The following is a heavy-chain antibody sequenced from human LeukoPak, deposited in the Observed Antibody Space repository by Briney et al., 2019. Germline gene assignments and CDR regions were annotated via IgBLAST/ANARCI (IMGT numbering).Heavy chain of an antibody. J-gene: IGHJ4*02. Sequence: GGSLRLSCAASGFTFSKHWMSWVRQAPGKGLEWVATIQQDGSDKYYVDSVKGQFTISRDNAKNSLYLQMNSLRAEDTAVYYCARDRGYYYDSSAYYHYFDYWGQGVLVTVSS. D-gene: IGHD3-22*01. CDR1: GFTFSKHW. CDR3: ARDRGYYYDSSAYYHYFDY. CDR2: IQQDGSDK. V-gene: IGHV3-7*01.